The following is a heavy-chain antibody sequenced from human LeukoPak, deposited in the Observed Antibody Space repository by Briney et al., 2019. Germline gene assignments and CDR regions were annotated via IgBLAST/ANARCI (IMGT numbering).Heavy chain of an antibody. CDR3: ARDSGEMATINYFDY. V-gene: IGHV4-59*12. Sequence: SETLSLTCTVSGGSISSYYWSWIRQPPGKGLEWIGYIYYSGSTNYNPSLKSRVTISVDTSKNQFSLKLSSVTAADTAVYYCARDSGEMATINYFDYWGQGTLVTVSS. J-gene: IGHJ4*02. CDR1: GGSISSYY. D-gene: IGHD5-24*01. CDR2: IYYSGST.